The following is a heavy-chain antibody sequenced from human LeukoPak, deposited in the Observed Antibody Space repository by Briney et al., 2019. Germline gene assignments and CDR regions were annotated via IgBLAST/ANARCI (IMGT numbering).Heavy chain of an antibody. D-gene: IGHD5-12*01. V-gene: IGHV1-46*01. CDR1: GYTFTSYY. Sequence: ASVKVSCKASGYTFTSYYMHWVRQAPGQGLEWMGIINPSGGSTSYAQKFQGRVTMTRDTSTSTVYMELSSLRSEDTAVYYCAKEALDIVATEGEAFDIWGQGTMVTVSS. CDR3: AKEALDIVATEGEAFDI. J-gene: IGHJ3*02. CDR2: INPSGGST.